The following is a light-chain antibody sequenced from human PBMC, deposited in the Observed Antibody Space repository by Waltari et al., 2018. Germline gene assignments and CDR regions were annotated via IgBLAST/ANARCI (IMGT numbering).Light chain of an antibody. CDR3: QNYKSAPRT. J-gene: IGKJ1*01. V-gene: IGKV1-27*01. CDR1: QGISNF. Sequence: DIQMTQSPSSLSASVGDSVTITCRASQGISNFLAWYQQKPDEDPSLLIYGASTLQSGVPSRFSGSGSWTDFTLTISSLQPEDVGTYYCQNYKSAPRTFGQGTKVEIK. CDR2: GAS.